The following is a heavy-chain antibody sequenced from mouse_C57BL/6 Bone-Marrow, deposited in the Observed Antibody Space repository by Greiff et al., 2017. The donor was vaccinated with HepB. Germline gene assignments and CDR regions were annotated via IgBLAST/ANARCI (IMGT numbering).Heavy chain of an antibody. CDR1: GFTFSSYG. Sequence: EVHLVESGGDLVKPGGSLKLSCAASGFTFSSYGMSWVRQTPDKRLEWVATISSGGSYTYYPDSVKGRFTISRDNAKNTLYLQMSSLKSEDTAMYYCARRGYGSSYRYFDVWGTGTTVTVSS. D-gene: IGHD1-1*01. CDR2: ISSGGSYT. J-gene: IGHJ1*03. CDR3: ARRGYGSSYRYFDV. V-gene: IGHV5-6*01.